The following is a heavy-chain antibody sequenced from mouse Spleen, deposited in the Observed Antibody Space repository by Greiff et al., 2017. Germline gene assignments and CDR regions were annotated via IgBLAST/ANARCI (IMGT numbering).Heavy chain of an antibody. V-gene: IGHV5-9*01. Sequence: EVMLVESGGGLVKRGGSLKLSCAASGFTFSSYAMSWVRQTPEKRLEWVATISSGGGNTYYPDSVKGRFTISRDNAKNTLYLQMSSLKSEDTAMYYCARHNDGYYHFDVWGAGTTVTVSS. CDR3: ARHNDGYYHFDV. CDR2: ISSGGGNT. D-gene: IGHD2-3*01. CDR1: GFTFSSYA. J-gene: IGHJ1*01.